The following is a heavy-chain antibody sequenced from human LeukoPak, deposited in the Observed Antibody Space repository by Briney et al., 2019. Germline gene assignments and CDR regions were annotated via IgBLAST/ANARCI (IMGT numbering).Heavy chain of an antibody. D-gene: IGHD3-22*01. CDR1: GFTFTSSA. Sequence: GASVKVSCKASGFTFTSSAMQWVRQARGQRLEWIGWIVVGSGNTNYAQKFQERVTITRDMSTSTAYMELSSLRSEDTAVYYCAAVGDPYYDSSASNFDYWGQGTLVTVSS. J-gene: IGHJ4*02. CDR3: AAVGDPYYDSSASNFDY. CDR2: IVVGSGNT. V-gene: IGHV1-58*02.